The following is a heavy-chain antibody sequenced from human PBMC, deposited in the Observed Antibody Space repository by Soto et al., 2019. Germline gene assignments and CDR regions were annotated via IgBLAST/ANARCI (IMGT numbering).Heavy chain of an antibody. J-gene: IGHJ4*02. CDR2: ISAYTGNT. CDR3: ARRWTTGDSDY. D-gene: IGHD3-16*01. Sequence: QVQRVQSGGEVKKPGASVKVSCKASGYIFTSFGISWVRQAPGQGLEWMGWISAYTGNTKYAQNFQGRVTMTTDTSTSPEDMELRSLRCDDTAVYYCARRWTTGDSDYWGKRTLVTVSS. CDR1: GYIFTSFG. V-gene: IGHV1-18*01.